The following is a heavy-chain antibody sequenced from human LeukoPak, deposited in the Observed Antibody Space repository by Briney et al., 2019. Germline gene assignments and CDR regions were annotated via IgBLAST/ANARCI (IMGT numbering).Heavy chain of an antibody. V-gene: IGHV3-74*01. J-gene: IGHJ4*02. CDR1: GFTFSTYW. CDR2: IHSDGRST. D-gene: IGHD1-1*01. CDR3: ARAASTGTSFDY. Sequence: GGSLRLSCAASGFTFSTYWMHWVRHPPGKGLVWVSRIHSDGRSTNYADSVKGRFTISRDNAKNTLFLQMNSLRAEDTAVYYCARAASTGTSFDYWGQGTLVTVSS.